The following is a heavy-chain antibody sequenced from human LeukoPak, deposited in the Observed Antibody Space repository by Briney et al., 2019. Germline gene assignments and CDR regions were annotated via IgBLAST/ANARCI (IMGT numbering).Heavy chain of an antibody. J-gene: IGHJ5*02. CDR2: ISAYNGNT. V-gene: IGHV1-18*01. Sequence: ASVKVSCKASGYIFTSYGISWVRQAPGQGLEWMGWISAYNGNTKYAQKFQGRVTMTTDTSTSTAYMELRSLRSDDTAVYYCARAPSRRYFDWTHPMRNWFDPWGQGTLVTVSS. D-gene: IGHD3-9*01. CDR3: ARAPSRRYFDWTHPMRNWFDP. CDR1: GYIFTSYG.